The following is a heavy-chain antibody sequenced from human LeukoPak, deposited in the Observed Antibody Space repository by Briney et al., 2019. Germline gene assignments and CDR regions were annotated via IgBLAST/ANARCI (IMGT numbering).Heavy chain of an antibody. J-gene: IGHJ3*02. CDR1: GGTFISYA. CDR3: AREGLPDAFDI. CDR2: IIPIFGTA. D-gene: IGHD2-21*02. V-gene: IGHV1-69*01. Sequence: ASVKVSCKASGGTFISYAISWVRQAPGQGLEWMGGIIPIFGTANYAQKFQGRVMITADESTSTAYMELSSLRSEDTAVYYCAREGLPDAFDIWGQGTMVTVSS.